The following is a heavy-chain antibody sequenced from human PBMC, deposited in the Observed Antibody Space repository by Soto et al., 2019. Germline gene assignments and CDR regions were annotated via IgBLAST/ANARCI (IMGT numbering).Heavy chain of an antibody. Sequence: PGGSLRLSCAASGFTFSSYGMHWVRQAPGKGLEWVAVISYDGSNKYYADSVKGRFTISRDNSKNTLYLQMNSLGAEDTAVYYCAKMIEYSYGYYYGMDVWAQGTKVTVSS. D-gene: IGHD5-18*01. CDR2: ISYDGSNK. J-gene: IGHJ6*02. CDR3: AKMIEYSYGYYYGMDV. CDR1: GFTFSSYG. V-gene: IGHV3-30*18.